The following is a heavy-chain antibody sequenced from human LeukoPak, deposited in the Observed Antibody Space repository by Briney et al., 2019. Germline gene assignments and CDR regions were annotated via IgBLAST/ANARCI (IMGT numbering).Heavy chain of an antibody. CDR1: GGSISSSSYY. J-gene: IGHJ5*02. CDR2: IYYSGST. D-gene: IGHD2-2*01. V-gene: IGHV4-39*07. Sequence: SETLSLTCTVSGGSISSSSYYWGWIRQPPGKGLEWIGSIYYSGSTNYNPSLKSRVTISVDTSKNQFSLKLSSVTAADTAVYYCARRRCSSTSCYRSAQYNWFDPWGQGTLVTVSS. CDR3: ARRRCSSTSCYRSAQYNWFDP.